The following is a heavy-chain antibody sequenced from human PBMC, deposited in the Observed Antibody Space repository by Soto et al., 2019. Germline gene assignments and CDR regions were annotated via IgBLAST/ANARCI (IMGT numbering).Heavy chain of an antibody. CDR2: ISYDGTEK. V-gene: IGHV3-30*03. CDR1: GFTFSSYG. J-gene: IGHJ4*02. D-gene: IGHD1-1*01. Sequence: GSLRLSCAASGFTFSSYGMHWVRQAPGKGLEWVAVISYDGTEKYHADSVKGRFTISRDNSKNTLYLQVNSLGAEDTAGYYCARKPETGTTVPFDYWGQGT. CDR3: ARKPETGTTVPFDY.